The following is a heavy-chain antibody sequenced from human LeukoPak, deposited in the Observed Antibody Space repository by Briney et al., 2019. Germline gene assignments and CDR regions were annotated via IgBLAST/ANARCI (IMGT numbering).Heavy chain of an antibody. V-gene: IGHV4-61*02. Sequence: SQTLSLTCTVSGGSISSGSYYWSWIRQPAGKGLEWIGRIYTSGSTNYNPSLKSRVTISVDTSKNQFSLKLSSVTAADTAVYYCARTLRYGDYYDSSGYYPYFDYWGQGTLVTVSS. J-gene: IGHJ4*02. CDR2: IYTSGST. CDR3: ARTLRYGDYYDSSGYYPYFDY. D-gene: IGHD3-22*01. CDR1: GGSISSGSYY.